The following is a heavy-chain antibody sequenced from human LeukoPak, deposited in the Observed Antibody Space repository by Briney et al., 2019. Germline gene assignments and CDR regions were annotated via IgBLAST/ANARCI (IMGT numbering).Heavy chain of an antibody. CDR1: GFTFSSYG. D-gene: IGHD6-19*01. Sequence: GGSLRLSCAASGFTFSSYGMHWVRQAPGKGLEWVAVIWYDGSNKYYADSVKGRFTISRDNSKNTLYLQMNSLRAVDTAVYYCAKDASSGWPYYFDYWGQGTLVTVSS. CDR3: AKDASSGWPYYFDY. J-gene: IGHJ4*02. CDR2: IWYDGSNK. V-gene: IGHV3-33*06.